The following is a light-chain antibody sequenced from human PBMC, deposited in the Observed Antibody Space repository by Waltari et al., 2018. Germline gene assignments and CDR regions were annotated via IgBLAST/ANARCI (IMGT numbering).Light chain of an antibody. CDR1: SSDVGAYNY. CDR2: DVS. Sequence: QSALTQPASVSGSPGQSITISCTGTSSDVGAYNYVSWYQQHPGKAPKLMIYDVSSRPSGVSNRFSGSKSGNTASLTISGLQAEDEADYYCSSYTSSITYVFGTGTEVTVL. CDR3: SSYTSSITYV. V-gene: IGLV2-14*03. J-gene: IGLJ1*01.